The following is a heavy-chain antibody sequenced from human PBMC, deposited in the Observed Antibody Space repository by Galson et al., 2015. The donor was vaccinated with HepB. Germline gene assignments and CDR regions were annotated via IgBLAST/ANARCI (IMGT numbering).Heavy chain of an antibody. Sequence: SLRLSCAASDFTFSSYEMTWVRQAPGKGLEWVSYISRSGSTIYYADSVKGRFTISRDNAKNSLYLQMNSLRAEDTAVYYCARENYDSSGYWFSAYWGPGSLVTASS. CDR2: ISRSGSTI. D-gene: IGHD3-22*01. V-gene: IGHV3-48*03. J-gene: IGHJ4*02. CDR3: ARENYDSSGYWFSAY. CDR1: DFTFSSYE.